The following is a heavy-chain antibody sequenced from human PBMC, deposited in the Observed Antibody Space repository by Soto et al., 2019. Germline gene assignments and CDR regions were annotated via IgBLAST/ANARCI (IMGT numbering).Heavy chain of an antibody. D-gene: IGHD5-18*01. CDR3: ARGYSYGNGAFDI. Sequence: QVQLVESGGGVVQPGRSLRLSCAASGLTFSSYAMHWVRQAPGKGLEWVAVISYDGSNKYYADSVKGRFTISRDNSKNTLYLQMNSLRAEDTAVYYCARGYSYGNGAFDIWGQGTMVTVSS. V-gene: IGHV3-30-3*01. CDR1: GLTFSSYA. J-gene: IGHJ3*02. CDR2: ISYDGSNK.